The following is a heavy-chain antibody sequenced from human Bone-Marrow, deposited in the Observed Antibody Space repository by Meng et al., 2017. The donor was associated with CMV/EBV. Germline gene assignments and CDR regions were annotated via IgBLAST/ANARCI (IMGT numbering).Heavy chain of an antibody. V-gene: IGHV3-73*01. J-gene: IGHJ4*02. Sequence: SGFTFRASAIPLVRQASGRGLEWVGRIRSKANSYATAYAASVKGRFTISRDDSKNTAYLQMNSLKTEDTAVYYCTRLSSDDSSGYYNSWGQGTLVTVSS. D-gene: IGHD3-22*01. CDR3: TRLSSDDSSGYYNS. CDR2: IRSKANSYAT. CDR1: GFTFRASA.